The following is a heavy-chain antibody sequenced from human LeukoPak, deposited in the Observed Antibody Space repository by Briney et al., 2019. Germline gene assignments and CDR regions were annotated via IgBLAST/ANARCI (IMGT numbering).Heavy chain of an antibody. CDR2: IYHSGST. CDR1: WYSISSVYD. V-gene: IGHV4-38-2*02. CDR3: ARDSGQWLRPKYYFDY. D-gene: IGHD5-12*01. Sequence: SETLSLTCAGSWYSISSVYDWGGMRPPPGRGREGMGNIYHSGSTYYKPSLKRRVTISLDTSHNQFSLQLSSVTAADTAVYYCARDSGQWLRPKYYFDYWGQGTLVTVSS. J-gene: IGHJ4*02.